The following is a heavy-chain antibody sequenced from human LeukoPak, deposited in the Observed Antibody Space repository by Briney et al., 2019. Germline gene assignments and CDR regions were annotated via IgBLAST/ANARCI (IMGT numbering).Heavy chain of an antibody. Sequence: PGGSLRLSCAASGFTFSSYAMSWVRQAPGKGLEWVSAISGSGGSTYYAVSVKGRFTISRDNSKNTLYLQMNSPRAEDTAVYYCAKFHYYGSGSYYGPNRNGHVVDDYWGQGTLVTVSS. V-gene: IGHV3-23*01. J-gene: IGHJ4*02. CDR3: AKFHYYGSGSYYGPNRNGHVVDDY. D-gene: IGHD3-10*01. CDR1: GFTFSSYA. CDR2: ISGSGGST.